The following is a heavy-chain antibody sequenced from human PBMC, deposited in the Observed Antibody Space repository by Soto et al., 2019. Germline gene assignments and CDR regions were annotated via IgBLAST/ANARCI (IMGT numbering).Heavy chain of an antibody. CDR2: ISGSGGTT. CDR1: GFTFSSYA. V-gene: IGHV3-23*01. J-gene: IGHJ3*02. Sequence: EVQLLESGGGLVQPGGSLRLSCAASGFTFSSYAMSWVRQAPGKGLEWVSAISGSGGTTYYADSVKGRFTFSRDNSKNPLYLHMNSLRAEDTAVYYCAKPANCWFSAFDIWGQGTMVTVSS. D-gene: IGHD7-27*01. CDR3: AKPANCWFSAFDI.